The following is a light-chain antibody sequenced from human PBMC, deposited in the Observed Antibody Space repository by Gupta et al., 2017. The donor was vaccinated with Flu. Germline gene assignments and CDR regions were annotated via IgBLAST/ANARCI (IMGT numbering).Light chain of an antibody. Sequence: DIQMTQSPSTLSASVCDRVTITCRASQSISSWLAWYQQKPGKAPKLLIYNASSLESGVPSRFSGSGSGTEFTLTISGLQPDDFATYFCQQYDNNFPFTFGQGTSLEIK. CDR3: QQYDNNFPFT. V-gene: IGKV1-5*03. CDR2: NAS. J-gene: IGKJ2*01. CDR1: QSISSW.